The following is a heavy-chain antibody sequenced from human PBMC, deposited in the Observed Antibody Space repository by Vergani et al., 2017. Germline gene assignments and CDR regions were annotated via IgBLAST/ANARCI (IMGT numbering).Heavy chain of an antibody. D-gene: IGHD2-15*01. CDR3: ARGLTVVVVAATRGMDG. CDR2: INHSGST. V-gene: IGHV4-34*01. Sequence: VQLQQWGAGLLKPSETLSLTCAVYGGSFSGYYWSWIRQPPGKGLEWIGEINHSGSTNYNPSLKSRVTISVDTSKNQFSLKLSSVTAADTAVYYCARGLTVVVVAATRGMDGWGQGTTVTVSS. J-gene: IGHJ6*02. CDR1: GGSFSGYY.